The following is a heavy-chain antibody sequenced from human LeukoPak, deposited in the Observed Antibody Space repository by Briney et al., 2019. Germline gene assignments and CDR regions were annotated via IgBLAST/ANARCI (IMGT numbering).Heavy chain of an antibody. J-gene: IGHJ4*02. CDR3: ARAVYYDSSGEIDY. D-gene: IGHD3-22*01. V-gene: IGHV3-30*02. Sequence: GGSLRFSCAGSGYTFSSYGMHWVRQAPGKGLEWVAFIRYDGSNKYYADSVKGRFTISRDNSKNTLYLQMNSLRAEDTAVYYCARAVYYDSSGEIDYWGQGTLVTVSS. CDR2: IRYDGSNK. CDR1: GYTFSSYG.